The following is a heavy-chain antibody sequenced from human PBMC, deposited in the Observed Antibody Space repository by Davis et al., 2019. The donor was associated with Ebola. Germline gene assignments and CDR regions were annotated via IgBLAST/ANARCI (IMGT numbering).Heavy chain of an antibody. J-gene: IGHJ5*02. D-gene: IGHD1-20*01. CDR1: GFTFSSYW. CDR3: ARDFRITGTKNNWFDP. CDR2: IWYDGSNK. V-gene: IGHV3-33*08. Sequence: PGGSLRLSCAASGFTFSSYWMSWVRQAPGKGLEWVAVIWYDGSNKYYADSVKGRFTISRDNSKNTLYLQMNSLRAEDTAVYYCARDFRITGTKNNWFDPWGQGTLVTVSS.